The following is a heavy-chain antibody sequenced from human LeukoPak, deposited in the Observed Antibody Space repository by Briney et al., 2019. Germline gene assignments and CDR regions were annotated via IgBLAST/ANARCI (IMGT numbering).Heavy chain of an antibody. J-gene: IGHJ4*02. V-gene: IGHV3-7*03. D-gene: IGHD1-26*01. Sequence: GGSLRLSCAASGFTVSSNYMSWVRQAPGKGLEWVANIKQDGSEKYYVDSVKGRFTISRDNAKNSLYLQMNSLRAEDTAVYYCARDPGVGATLDYFDYWGQGTLVTVSS. CDR1: GFTVSSNY. CDR2: IKQDGSEK. CDR3: ARDPGVGATLDYFDY.